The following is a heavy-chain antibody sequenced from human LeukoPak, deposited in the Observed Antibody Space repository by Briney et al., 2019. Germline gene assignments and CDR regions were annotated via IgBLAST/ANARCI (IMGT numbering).Heavy chain of an antibody. Sequence: PGGSLRLSCAASGFTFSSYAMSWVRQAPGKGLEWVSAISGSGGSTYYADSVKGRFTISRDSSKNTPYLQMNSLRAEDTAVYYCAKAGTYDFWSGWDPWGQGTLVTVSS. CDR3: AKAGTYDFWSGWDP. CDR1: GFTFSSYA. D-gene: IGHD3-3*01. J-gene: IGHJ5*02. V-gene: IGHV3-23*01. CDR2: ISGSGGST.